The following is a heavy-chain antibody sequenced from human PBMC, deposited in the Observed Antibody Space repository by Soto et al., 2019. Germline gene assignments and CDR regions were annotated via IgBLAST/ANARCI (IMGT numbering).Heavy chain of an antibody. J-gene: IGHJ5*02. V-gene: IGHV1-18*01. CDR3: ARVVPGAEAWFGP. CDR1: GYTFSNYG. Sequence: AAVKVSCKTSGYTFSNYGITWVRQAPGQPLEWLGWISLYSDGTNYAQKFQGRVSVTTDTSTTTAYMELRSLRSDDTAVYYCARVVPGAEAWFGPWGQGTPGHRLL. CDR2: ISLYSDGT. D-gene: IGHD2-2*01.